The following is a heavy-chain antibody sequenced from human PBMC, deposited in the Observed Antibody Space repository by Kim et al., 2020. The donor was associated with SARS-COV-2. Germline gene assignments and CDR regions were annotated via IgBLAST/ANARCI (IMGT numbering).Heavy chain of an antibody. CDR3: AREQHGVLDN. Sequence: GGSLRLSCAASGFSFSSFGMSWVRQAPGKGPQWVAVIWPDGNKKYYAESVKGRFTISRENPKNTLYLEMSSLRAEDTAKYYCAREQHGVLDNWGQGTQVTVSS. D-gene: IGHD3-16*01. CDR1: GFSFSSFG. CDR2: IWPDGNKK. J-gene: IGHJ4*02. V-gene: IGHV3-33*01.